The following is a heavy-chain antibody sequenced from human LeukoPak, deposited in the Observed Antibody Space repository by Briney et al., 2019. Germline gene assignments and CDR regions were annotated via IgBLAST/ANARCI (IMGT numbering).Heavy chain of an antibody. Sequence: ASVKVSCTASGYTFTSYDINWVRQATGQGLEWMGWMNPNSGNTGYAQKFQGRVTITRNTSISTAYMELSSLRSEDTAVYYCARDQVRSSGWYAGGYWGQGTLVTVSS. V-gene: IGHV1-8*03. CDR1: GYTFTSYD. J-gene: IGHJ4*02. D-gene: IGHD6-19*01. CDR2: MNPNSGNT. CDR3: ARDQVRSSGWYAGGY.